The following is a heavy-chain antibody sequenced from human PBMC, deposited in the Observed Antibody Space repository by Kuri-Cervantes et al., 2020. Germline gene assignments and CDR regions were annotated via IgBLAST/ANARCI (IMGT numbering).Heavy chain of an antibody. J-gene: IGHJ6*02. CDR3: ARHGDMMDV. V-gene: IGHV5-51*01. CDR1: GYSFNRYW. D-gene: IGHD2-15*01. CDR2: IYPGDSDT. Sequence: GESLKISCKGSGYSFNRYWIAWVRQMPGKGLEWMGIIYPGDSDTRYRRSLQGQVTISADKSISTAYLQWSSLKASDTAIYYCARHGDMMDVWGQGTTVTVSS.